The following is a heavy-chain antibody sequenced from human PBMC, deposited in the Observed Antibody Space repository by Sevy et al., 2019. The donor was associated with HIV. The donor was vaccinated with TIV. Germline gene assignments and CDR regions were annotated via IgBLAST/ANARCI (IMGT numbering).Heavy chain of an antibody. J-gene: IGHJ6*02. Sequence: SETLSLTCAVYGGSFSGYYWSWIRQPPGKGLEWIGEINHSGSTNYNPSLKSRVTISVHTSKNQFSLKLSSVTAADTAVYYCARAWIYCSGGSCYPPSKYYYYYGMDVWGQGTTVTVSS. CDR3: ARAWIYCSGGSCYPPSKYYYYYGMDV. D-gene: IGHD2-15*01. V-gene: IGHV4-34*01. CDR2: INHSGST. CDR1: GGSFSGYY.